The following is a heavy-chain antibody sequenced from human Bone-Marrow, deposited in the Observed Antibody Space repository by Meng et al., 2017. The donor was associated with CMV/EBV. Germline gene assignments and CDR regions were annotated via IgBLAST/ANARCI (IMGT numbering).Heavy chain of an antibody. V-gene: IGHV4-34*01. CDR2: INHSGRT. J-gene: IGHJ4*02. Sequence: SFSGYYWSWNRQPPGKELEWIGEINHSGRTNYNPSLKSRVTISVDTSKNQFSLKLSSVTAADTAVYYCARGGPTYCGGDCPNLPDYWGQGTLVTVSS. CDR1: SFSGYY. CDR3: ARGGPTYCGGDCPNLPDY. D-gene: IGHD2-21*02.